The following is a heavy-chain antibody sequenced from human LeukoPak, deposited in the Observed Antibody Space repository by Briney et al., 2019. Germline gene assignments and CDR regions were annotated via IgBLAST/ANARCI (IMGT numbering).Heavy chain of an antibody. CDR3: AISARYCSGGSCYSPIDY. Sequence: GGSLRLSCAASGFTFSSYAMSWVRQAPGKGLEWVSAISGSGGSTYYADSVKGRFTISGDDSKNTLYLQMNSLRAEDTAVYYCAISARYCSGGSCYSPIDYWGQGTLVTVSS. V-gene: IGHV3-23*01. D-gene: IGHD2-15*01. J-gene: IGHJ4*02. CDR1: GFTFSSYA. CDR2: ISGSGGST.